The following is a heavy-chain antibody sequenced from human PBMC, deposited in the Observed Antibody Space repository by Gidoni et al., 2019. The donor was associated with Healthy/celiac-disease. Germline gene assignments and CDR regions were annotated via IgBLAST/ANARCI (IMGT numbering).Heavy chain of an antibody. CDR3: ARGVAANLYYYYGMDV. D-gene: IGHD2-15*01. J-gene: IGHJ6*02. CDR1: GGPISSSNW. CDR2: IYHSGST. V-gene: IGHV4-4*02. Sequence: QVQLQESGPGLVKPSGTLSLTCAVAGGPISSSNWWSWVRQPPGRGLDWIGEIYHSGSTNYNPSLKSRVTISVDKSKNQFSLKLSSVTAADTAVYYCARGVAANLYYYYGMDVWGQGTTVTVSS.